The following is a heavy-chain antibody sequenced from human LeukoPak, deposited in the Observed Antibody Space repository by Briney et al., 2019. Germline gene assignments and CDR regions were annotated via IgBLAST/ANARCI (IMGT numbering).Heavy chain of an antibody. V-gene: IGHV4-39*07. J-gene: IGHJ4*02. CDR1: GGSISSSSYY. CDR2: IYYSGST. Sequence: SETLSLTCTVSGGSISSSSYYWGWIRQPPGKGMEWIVTIYYSGSTYYNPSLKSRVTISVNTSKNQFSLKLSSVTAADTAVYYCARASEEWLSDFDYWGQGTLVTVSS. CDR3: ARASEEWLSDFDY. D-gene: IGHD6-19*01.